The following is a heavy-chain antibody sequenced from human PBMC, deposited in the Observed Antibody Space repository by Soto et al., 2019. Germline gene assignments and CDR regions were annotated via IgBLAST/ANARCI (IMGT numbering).Heavy chain of an antibody. CDR1: GGSISNYY. V-gene: IGHV4-59*08. D-gene: IGHD6-6*01. CDR3: ARRRRAAREDYFDY. CDR2: IYYSGST. Sequence: ASETLFLTCTVSGGSISNYYWSWIRQPPGKGLEWIGYIYYSGSTNYNPSLKSRVTISVDTSRNQFSLNLSSVTAADTAVYYCARRRRAAREDYFDYGGQGTLVTVSS. J-gene: IGHJ4*02.